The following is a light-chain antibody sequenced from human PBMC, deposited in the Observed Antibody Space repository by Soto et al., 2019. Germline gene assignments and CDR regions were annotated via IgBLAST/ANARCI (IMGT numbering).Light chain of an antibody. CDR2: DAS. V-gene: IGKV1-33*01. CDR3: QQYDNLPFT. CDR1: QDSSNY. J-gene: IGKJ3*01. Sequence: DIQMTQSPSSLSASVGDRVTITCQASQDSSNYLNWYQQKPGQAPKLLIYDASNLETGVPSRFSGSGSGTDFTFTTSSLQPEDIATYYCQQYDNLPFTFGPGTKVDIK.